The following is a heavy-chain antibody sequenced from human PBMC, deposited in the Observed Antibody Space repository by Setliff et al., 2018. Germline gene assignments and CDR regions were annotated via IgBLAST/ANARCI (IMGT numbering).Heavy chain of an antibody. J-gene: IGHJ6*02. CDR2: INTNTGHP. CDR1: GYTFTSYA. V-gene: IGHV7-4-1*02. Sequence: ASVKVSCKASGYTFTSYAMNWVRQAPGQGLEWMGWINTNTGHPTYAQGFTGRFVFSLDTSVSTAYLQISSLKAEDTAVYYCARDPSGVYYYYGMDVWGQGTTGTVS. D-gene: IGHD1-26*01. CDR3: ARDPSGVYYYYGMDV.